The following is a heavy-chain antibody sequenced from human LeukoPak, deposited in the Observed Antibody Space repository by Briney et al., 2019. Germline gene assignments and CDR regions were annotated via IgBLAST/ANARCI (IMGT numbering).Heavy chain of an antibody. CDR2: MNPNSGNT. D-gene: IGHD3-10*01. CDR3: ATPWNPSITMAPYYFDY. J-gene: IGHJ4*02. Sequence: RASVKVSCKASGYTFTSYDINWVRQATGQGLEWMGWMNPNSGNTGYAQKFQGRVTITRNTSISTAYMELSSLRSEDTAVYYCATPWNPSITMAPYYFDYWGQGTLVTVSS. V-gene: IGHV1-8*03. CDR1: GYTFTSYD.